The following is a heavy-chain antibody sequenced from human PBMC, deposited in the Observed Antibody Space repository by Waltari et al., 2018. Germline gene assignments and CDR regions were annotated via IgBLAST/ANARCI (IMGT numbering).Heavy chain of an antibody. J-gene: IGHJ4*02. D-gene: IGHD5-12*01. CDR3: ARDSGYDAEFDY. V-gene: IGHV3-48*03. Sequence: EVQLVESGGGLVQPGGSLRLSCAASGFTFSSYEMNWVRQAPGKGVEWISYISSSGSTIYYADSVKGRFTISRDNAKNSLYLQMNSLRAEDTAVYYCARDSGYDAEFDYWGQGTLVTVSS. CDR1: GFTFSSYE. CDR2: ISSSGSTI.